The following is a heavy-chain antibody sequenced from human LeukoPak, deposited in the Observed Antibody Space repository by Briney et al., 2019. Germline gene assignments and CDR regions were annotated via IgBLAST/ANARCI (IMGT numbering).Heavy chain of an antibody. CDR2: IIPIFGTA. V-gene: IGHV1-69*13. Sequence: ASVKVSCKASGGTFSSYAIGWVRQAPGQGLEWMGGIIPIFGTANYAQKFQGRVTITADESTSTAYMELGSLRSEDTAVYYCALAGSGSYYGFDYWGQGTLVTVSS. CDR3: ALAGSGSYYGFDY. D-gene: IGHD3-10*01. CDR1: GGTFSSYA. J-gene: IGHJ4*02.